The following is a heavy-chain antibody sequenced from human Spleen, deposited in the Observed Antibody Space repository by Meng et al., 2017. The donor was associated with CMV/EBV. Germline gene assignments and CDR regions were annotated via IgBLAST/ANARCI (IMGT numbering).Heavy chain of an antibody. CDR2: INHSGST. Sequence: SETLSLTCAVYGGSFSGYYWSWIRQPPGKGLEWIGEINHSGSTNYNPSLKSRVTISVDTSKNQFSLKLSSVTAADTAVYYCARGRSITIFGVVIPGYFDYWGQGTLVTAPQ. CDR1: GGSFSGYY. J-gene: IGHJ4*02. CDR3: ARGRSITIFGVVIPGYFDY. V-gene: IGHV4-34*01. D-gene: IGHD3-3*01.